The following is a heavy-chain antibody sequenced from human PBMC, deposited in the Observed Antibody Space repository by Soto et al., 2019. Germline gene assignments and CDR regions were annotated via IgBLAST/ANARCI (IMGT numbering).Heavy chain of an antibody. Sequence: ASVKVSCKASGYTFTNYYTHWVRQAPGQGLEWMAILSPTGDNTYCAQKFQGRVTMTRDTSTTTVYMELSSLTSEDTAIYYCAREHAHSGSLGYWGQGTLVTVSS. CDR3: AREHAHSGSLGY. CDR2: LSPTGDNT. V-gene: IGHV1-46*01. D-gene: IGHD3-10*01. J-gene: IGHJ4*02. CDR1: GYTFTNYY.